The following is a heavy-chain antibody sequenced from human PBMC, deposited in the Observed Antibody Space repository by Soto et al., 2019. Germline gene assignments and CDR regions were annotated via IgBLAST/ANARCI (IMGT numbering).Heavy chain of an antibody. V-gene: IGHV3-21*01. CDR3: ARDYDFWSGNPGYMDV. Sequence: EVQLVESGGGLVKPGGSLRLSCAASGFTFSSYSMNWVRQAPGKGLEWVSSISSSSSYIYYADSVKGRFTISRYNAKNSLYLQMNSLRAEDTAVYYCARDYDFWSGNPGYMDVWGKGTTVTVSS. D-gene: IGHD3-3*01. CDR2: ISSSSSYI. CDR1: GFTFSSYS. J-gene: IGHJ6*03.